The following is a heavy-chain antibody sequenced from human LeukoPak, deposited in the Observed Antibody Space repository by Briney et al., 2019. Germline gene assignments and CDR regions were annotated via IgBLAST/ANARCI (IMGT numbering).Heavy chain of an antibody. CDR1: GDSISSSSYF. CDR2: IYYSGST. V-gene: IGHV4-39*07. Sequence: SETLSLTCTVSGDSISSSSYFWGWIRQPPGKGLEWIGSIYYSGSTYYNPSLKSRVTISIDTSKNQFSLKLTSVTAADTAVYYCARRNDFGIWGQGTMVTVSS. J-gene: IGHJ3*02. CDR3: ARRNDFGI.